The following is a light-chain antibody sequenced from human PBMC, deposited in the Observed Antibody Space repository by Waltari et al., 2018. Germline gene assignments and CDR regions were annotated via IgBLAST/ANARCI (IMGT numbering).Light chain of an antibody. CDR3: YSTDSSGEYSS. CDR1: ALPKQY. Sequence: SYALPQPPSVSVSPGQTARITCPGSALPKQYAYWYRQRSGQAPVLVIYEDSKRPSGIPERFSGSSSGTMATLTISGAQVDDESDYYCYSTDSSGEYSSFGGGTKLTVL. CDR2: EDS. V-gene: IGLV3-10*01. J-gene: IGLJ2*01.